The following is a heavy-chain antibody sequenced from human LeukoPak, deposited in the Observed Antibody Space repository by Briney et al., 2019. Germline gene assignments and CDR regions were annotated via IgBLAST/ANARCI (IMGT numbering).Heavy chain of an antibody. CDR2: IKQDGSEK. Sequence: GVSLRLSCAASGFTFSSYWMSWVRQAPGKGLEWVANIKQDGSEKYYVDSVKGRFTISRDNAKNSLYPQMNSLRAEDTAVYYCARDAFVVVPAAIPYYFDYWGQGTLVTVSS. CDR1: GFTFSSYW. CDR3: ARDAFVVVPAAIPYYFDY. V-gene: IGHV3-7*01. D-gene: IGHD2-2*02. J-gene: IGHJ4*02.